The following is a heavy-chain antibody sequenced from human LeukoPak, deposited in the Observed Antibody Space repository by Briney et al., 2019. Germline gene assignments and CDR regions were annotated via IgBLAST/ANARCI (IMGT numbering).Heavy chain of an antibody. CDR3: ARQRYSYGSNFEY. V-gene: IGHV4-59*08. CDR1: GGSMNPYY. CDR2: IYSSVTT. J-gene: IGHJ4*02. D-gene: IGHD5-12*01. Sequence: TSETPSLTCSVSGGSMNPYYWTWIRQPPGKGLEWIGYIYSSVTTNYNPSLESRVHISVDTSKNLFTLTLNSVTAADTAVYYCARQRYSYGSNFEYWGQGTLVIVSS.